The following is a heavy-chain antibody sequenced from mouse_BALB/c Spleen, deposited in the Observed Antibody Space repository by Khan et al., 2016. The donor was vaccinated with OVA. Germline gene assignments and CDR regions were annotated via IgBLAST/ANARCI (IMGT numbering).Heavy chain of an antibody. V-gene: IGHV9-3-1*01. CDR3: ARPPHFSYVMVY. Sequence: QIQLVQSGPELKKPGETVKISCKASGYTFTNYGMNWVKQAPGKGLKWMGWINTYTGEPTYTDDFKGRFVFSLETSASTAYLQINNLKNEDTATYFCARPPHFSYVMVYWGQGTSVTVSS. CDR2: INTYTGEP. J-gene: IGHJ4*01. CDR1: GYTFTNYG.